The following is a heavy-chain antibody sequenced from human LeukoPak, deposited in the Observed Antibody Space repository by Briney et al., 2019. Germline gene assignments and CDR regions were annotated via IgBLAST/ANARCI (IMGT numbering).Heavy chain of an antibody. Sequence: ASVKVSCKASGYTFTSYGISWVRQAPGQGLEWMGWISAYNGNTNYAQKLQGRVTMTTDTSTSTAYMELRSLRSDDMAVYYCARRNYYDSSGYYQHPYYYYYYMDVWGKGTTITISS. CDR1: GYTFTSYG. J-gene: IGHJ6*03. V-gene: IGHV1-18*03. CDR2: ISAYNGNT. D-gene: IGHD3-22*01. CDR3: ARRNYYDSSGYYQHPYYYYYYMDV.